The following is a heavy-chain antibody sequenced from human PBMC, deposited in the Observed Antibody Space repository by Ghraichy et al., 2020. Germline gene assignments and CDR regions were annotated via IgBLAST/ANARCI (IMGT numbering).Heavy chain of an antibody. CDR1: NGSISSYF. CDR3: GRYGDYGVVGPGGKYYYAMDV. V-gene: IGHV4-59*01. Sequence: SQTLSLTCTVSNGSISSYFWSWIRQPPGKGLEWIGHIYYSGSTNYNPSLKSRLTISVDTSKNQFSLKLSSVTAADTAVYFCGRYGDYGVVGPGGKYYYAMDVWGQGTTVTVSS. D-gene: IGHD4-17*01. CDR2: IYYSGST. J-gene: IGHJ6*02.